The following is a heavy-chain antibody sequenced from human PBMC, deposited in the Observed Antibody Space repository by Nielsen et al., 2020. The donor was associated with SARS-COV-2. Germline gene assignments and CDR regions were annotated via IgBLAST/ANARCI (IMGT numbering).Heavy chain of an antibody. Sequence: GESLKISCAASGFTFSSYAMHWVRQAPGKGLEWVAVISYDGSNKYYADSVKGRFTISRDNSKNTLYLQMNSLRAEDTAVYYCARDPSGSAAGTWVDYWGQGTLVTVSS. D-gene: IGHD6-13*01. V-gene: IGHV3-30-3*01. CDR2: ISYDGSNK. J-gene: IGHJ4*02. CDR1: GFTFSSYA. CDR3: ARDPSGSAAGTWVDY.